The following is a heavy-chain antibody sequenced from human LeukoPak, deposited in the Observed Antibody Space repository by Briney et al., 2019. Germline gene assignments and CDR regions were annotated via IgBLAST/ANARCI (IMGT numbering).Heavy chain of an antibody. V-gene: IGHV1-3*03. CDR3: ARSGGSRGTVTPPGDF. Sequence: ASVKVSCKASGYTFTTYTMHWVRQAPGQRLEWMGWINADTGNTKCSQEFQGRLTITRDTSASTVYMDLSSLKSEDMAVYYCARSGGSRGTVTPPGDFWGQGALVTVSS. J-gene: IGHJ4*02. CDR2: INADTGNT. CDR1: GYTFTTYT. D-gene: IGHD4-17*01.